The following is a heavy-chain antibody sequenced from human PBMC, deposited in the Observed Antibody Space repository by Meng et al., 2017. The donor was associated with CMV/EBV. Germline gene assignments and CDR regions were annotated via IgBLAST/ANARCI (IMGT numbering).Heavy chain of an antibody. CDR3: ARYNIVVVPAAIRNYYYYYGVDV. D-gene: IGHD2-2*02. Sequence: SETLSLTCAISGDSVSSNSAAWNWIRQSPSRGLEWLGRTYYRSKWYNDYAVSVKSRITINPDTSKNQFSLQLNSVTPEDTAVYYCARYNIVVVPAAIRNYYYYYGVDVWGQGTTVTVSS. CDR2: TYYRSKWYN. V-gene: IGHV6-1*01. J-gene: IGHJ6*02. CDR1: GDSVSSNSAA.